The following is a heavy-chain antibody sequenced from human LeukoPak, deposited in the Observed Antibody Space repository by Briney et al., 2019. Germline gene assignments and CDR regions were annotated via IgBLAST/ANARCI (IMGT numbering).Heavy chain of an antibody. CDR1: GSSFSSYW. CDR2: IYPGDSDT. D-gene: IGHD1-26*01. V-gene: IGHV5-51*01. CDR3: ARGGIVGSAFDY. Sequence: GESLQISCQCSGSSFSSYWIGWVRQMPGKGLEWMGIIYPGDSDTRYSPSFQGQVTISADNFISTAYLQWSSLKASNTAMYYCARGGIVGSAFDYWGQGTLVTVSS. J-gene: IGHJ4*02.